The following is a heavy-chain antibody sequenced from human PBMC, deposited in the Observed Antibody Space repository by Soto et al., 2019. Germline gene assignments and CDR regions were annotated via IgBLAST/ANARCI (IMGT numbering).Heavy chain of an antibody. CDR3: XXXXXPLFRELVGWFDP. V-gene: IGHV1-3*01. J-gene: IGHJ5*02. Sequence: QVQLVQSGAEVKKAGASVKISCQASGYPFTSHAIYWVRQAPGQRPEWMGWINPANGNTKYSPKFQGRVTITRDTSASTAYMELRTLTSEDTGLYXXXXXXXPLFRELVGWFDPWGQGTLLTVSS. CDR1: GYPFTSHA. D-gene: IGHD1-7*01. CDR2: INPANGNT.